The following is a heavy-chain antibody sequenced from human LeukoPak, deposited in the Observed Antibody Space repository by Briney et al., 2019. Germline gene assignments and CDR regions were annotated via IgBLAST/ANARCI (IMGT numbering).Heavy chain of an antibody. V-gene: IGHV4-4*02. J-gene: IGHJ6*02. CDR1: GGSISSSNW. CDR3: ARGRPYYYDSSGYRGGMDV. D-gene: IGHD3-22*01. CDR2: IYYSGST. Sequence: PSGTLSLTCAVSGGSISSSNWWSWVRQPPGKGLEWIGYIYYSGSTYYNPSLKSRVTISVDTSKNQFSLKLSSVTAADTAVYYCARGRPYYYDSSGYRGGMDVWGQGTTVTVSS.